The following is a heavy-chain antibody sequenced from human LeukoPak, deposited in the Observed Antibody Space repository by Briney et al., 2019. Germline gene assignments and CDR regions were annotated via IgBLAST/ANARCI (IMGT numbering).Heavy chain of an antibody. CDR2: ISSSSSYI. Sequence: GGSLRLSCAASGFTFSSYSMNWVRQAPGEGLKWVSSISSSSSYIYYADSVKGRFTISRDNAKNSLYLQMNSLRAEDTAVYYCASVEMATIREIWGQGTLVTVSS. D-gene: IGHD5-24*01. J-gene: IGHJ4*02. CDR3: ASVEMATIREI. V-gene: IGHV3-21*01. CDR1: GFTFSSYS.